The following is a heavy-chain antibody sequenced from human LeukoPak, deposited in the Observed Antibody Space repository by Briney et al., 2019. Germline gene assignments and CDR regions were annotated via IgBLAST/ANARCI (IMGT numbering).Heavy chain of an antibody. CDR3: AKGRSNSDWYNFDY. V-gene: IGHV3-23*01. D-gene: IGHD6-19*01. Sequence: PGGSLRLSCAASGFTFSSYAMSWVRQAPGRGLEWVSSIARSGGSTYYAGSVKGRFTISRDNSKSTLYLQMNSLRAEDTAVYYCAKGRSNSDWYNFDYWGQGTLVTVSS. CDR1: GFTFSSYA. J-gene: IGHJ4*02. CDR2: IARSGGST.